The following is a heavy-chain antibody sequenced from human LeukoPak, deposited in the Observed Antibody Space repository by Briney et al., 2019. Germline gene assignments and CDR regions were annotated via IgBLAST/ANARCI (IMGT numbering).Heavy chain of an antibody. J-gene: IGHJ3*02. CDR3: AREAPVAAGSDAFDI. CDR2: MNANSDNT. CDR1: GYTFTSYD. Sequence: ASVKVSCKASGYTFTSYDINWVRQATGQGLEWMGWMNANSDNTGYAQKLQGRVTITTDTSTSTAYMEVRSLRSDDTAVFYCAREAPVAAGSDAFDIWGQGTMVTVSS. V-gene: IGHV1-8*02. D-gene: IGHD6-19*01.